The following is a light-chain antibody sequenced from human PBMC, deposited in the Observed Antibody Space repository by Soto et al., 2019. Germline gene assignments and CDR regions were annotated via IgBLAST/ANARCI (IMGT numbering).Light chain of an antibody. CDR1: RSVGTF. CDR3: QQYSSSPPLT. CDR2: GAS. Sequence: IVLTQSPGTLSLSPGERATLSCRASRSVGTFLAWYQQKPGQAPRLLIYGASSRATVIPDRFSGSGSGTDFTLTISRLEPEYFAVYYCQQYSSSPPLTFGGGTKVEIK. J-gene: IGKJ4*01. V-gene: IGKV3-20*01.